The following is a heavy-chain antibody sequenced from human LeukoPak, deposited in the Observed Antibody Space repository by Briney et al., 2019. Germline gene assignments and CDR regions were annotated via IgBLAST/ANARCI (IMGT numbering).Heavy chain of an antibody. V-gene: IGHV3-23*01. J-gene: IGHJ4*02. CDR2: ISGSGAST. CDR3: AKDLPSYYYDSSGYYGY. Sequence: GGSLRLSCAASGFTFSSFALSWVRQAPGKGLEWVSAISGSGASTYYADSVKGRFTISRDNSKNTLYLQMNSLRAEDTAVYYCAKDLPSYYYDSSGYYGYWGQGTLVTVSS. CDR1: GFTFSSFA. D-gene: IGHD3-22*01.